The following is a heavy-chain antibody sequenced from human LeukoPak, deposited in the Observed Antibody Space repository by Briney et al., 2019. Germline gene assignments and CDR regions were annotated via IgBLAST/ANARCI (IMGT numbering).Heavy chain of an antibody. V-gene: IGHV3-23*01. J-gene: IGHJ6*03. D-gene: IGHD1-26*01. CDR2: TSSSDAGT. CDR1: GFTFSSYG. CDR3: AKDDGGSYYPYYYYMDV. Sequence: GGSLRLSCAASGFTFSSYGMSWVREAPGKGLEWVAATSSSDAGTYHADSVRGRFTISRDNSKNTLYLQMNSLRAEDAAVYFCAKDDGGSYYPYYYYMDVWGKGATVTIPS.